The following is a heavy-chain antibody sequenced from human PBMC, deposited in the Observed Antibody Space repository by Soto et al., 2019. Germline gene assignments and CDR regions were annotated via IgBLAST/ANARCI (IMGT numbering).Heavy chain of an antibody. CDR1: GITFSSYV. V-gene: IGHV3-23*01. CDR3: AKRRGEGYFDN. Sequence: EAQLLESGGGLVQPGGSLRVSCTASGITFSSYVMSWVRQAPGGGLERVSAISGNGIDTYYADSVKGRFTISRDNSKNTLYLQINSLRVEDTAVYYCAKRRGEGYFDNWGQGTLVTVSS. D-gene: IGHD3-16*01. CDR2: ISGNGIDT. J-gene: IGHJ4*02.